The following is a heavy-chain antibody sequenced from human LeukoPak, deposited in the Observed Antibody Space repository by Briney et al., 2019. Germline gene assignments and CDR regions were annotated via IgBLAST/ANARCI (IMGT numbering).Heavy chain of an antibody. D-gene: IGHD3-22*01. CDR1: GYTFTSYG. V-gene: IGHV1-18*01. J-gene: IGHJ4*02. CDR2: ISAYNGNT. CDR3: ARQTGTYYFDSRGYYYS. Sequence: ASVKVSCKASGYTFTSYGINWVRQAPGQGLEWMGWISAYNGNTNYAQKLQGRVTMTTDTSTSTAYMELRSLRSDDTAMYYCARQTGTYYFDSRGYYYSWGQGTLVTVSS.